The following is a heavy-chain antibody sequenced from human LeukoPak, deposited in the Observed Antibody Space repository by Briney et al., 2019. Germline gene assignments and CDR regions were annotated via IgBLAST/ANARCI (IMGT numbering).Heavy chain of an antibody. J-gene: IGHJ4*02. CDR2: IIPIFGTA. CDR1: GGTFSSYA. CDR3: ARGDIVVVPAATVPRGSMYYFDY. D-gene: IGHD2-2*01. Sequence: SVKVSCKASGGTFSSYAISWVRQAPGQGLEWMGRIIPIFGTANYAQKFQGRVTTTTDESTSTAYMELSSLRSEDTAVYYCARGDIVVVPAATVPRGSMYYFDYWGQGTLVTVSS. V-gene: IGHV1-69*05.